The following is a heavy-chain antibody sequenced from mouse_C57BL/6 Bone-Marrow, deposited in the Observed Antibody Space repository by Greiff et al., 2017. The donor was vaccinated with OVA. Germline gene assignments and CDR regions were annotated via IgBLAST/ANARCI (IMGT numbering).Heavy chain of an antibody. CDR1: GYTFTDYE. D-gene: IGHD2-4*01. V-gene: IGHV1-15*01. Sequence: QVQLQQSGAELVRPGASVTLSCKASGYTFTDYEMHWVKQTPVHGLEWIGAIDPETGGTAYNQKFKGKAILTADKSSSTAYMELRSLTSEDSAVYYCTRYEIYYDYDDSHYYAMDYWGQGTSVTVSS. J-gene: IGHJ4*01. CDR3: TRYEIYYDYDDSHYYAMDY. CDR2: IDPETGGT.